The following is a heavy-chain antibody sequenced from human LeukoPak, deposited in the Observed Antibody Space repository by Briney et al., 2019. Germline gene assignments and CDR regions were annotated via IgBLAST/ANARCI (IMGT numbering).Heavy chain of an antibody. Sequence: AGGSLRLSCAASGFTYSRYWMHWVRQVPGKGLVWVARIKGDESYTFCADSVKGRSTISRDNAKNTLYLQMNSLRAEDTAVYYCASQADSAYGDYNWGQGTLVTVSS. V-gene: IGHV3-74*01. CDR3: ASQADSAYGDYN. D-gene: IGHD4-17*01. J-gene: IGHJ4*02. CDR2: IKGDESYT. CDR1: GFTYSRYW.